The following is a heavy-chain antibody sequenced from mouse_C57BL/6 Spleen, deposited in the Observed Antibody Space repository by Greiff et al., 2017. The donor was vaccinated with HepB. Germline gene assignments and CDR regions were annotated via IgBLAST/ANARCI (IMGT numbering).Heavy chain of an antibody. Sequence: QVQLQQPGAELVKPGASVKMSCKASGYTFTSYWITWVKQRPGQGLEWIGDIYPGSGSTNYNEKFKSKATLTVDTSSSTAYMQLSSLTSEDSAVYYCARSPQYYCGPDWYFDVWGTGTTVTVSS. CDR2: IYPGSGST. CDR1: GYTFTSYW. V-gene: IGHV1-55*01. J-gene: IGHJ1*03. CDR3: ARSPQYYCGPDWYFDV. D-gene: IGHD1-1*01.